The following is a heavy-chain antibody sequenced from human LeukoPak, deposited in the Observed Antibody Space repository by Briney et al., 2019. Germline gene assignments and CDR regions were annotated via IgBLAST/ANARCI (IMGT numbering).Heavy chain of an antibody. CDR1: GGSISSSGYY. V-gene: IGHV4-39*07. D-gene: IGHD3-3*01. CDR2: IYYSGTT. Sequence: SETLSLTCTVSGGSISSSGYYWGWFRQPPGTGLEWIGSIYYSGTTYYSQPLKSRVTISVDTSKNQFSLKLSSVTAADTAVYYCAREGPHYDFWSGYYPLDYWGQGTLVTVSS. CDR3: AREGPHYDFWSGYYPLDY. J-gene: IGHJ4*02.